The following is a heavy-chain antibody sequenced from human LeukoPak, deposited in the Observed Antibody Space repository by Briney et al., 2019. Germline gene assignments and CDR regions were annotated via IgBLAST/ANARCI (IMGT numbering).Heavy chain of an antibody. Sequence: GASVKVSCTASGYTFINYAISWVRQAPGQGLEWMGWIGTYNGNTKYAQEFQGRVTMTTDTSTSTGHMELRNLRSDDTAVYFCVREWDHTRMTFDIWGQGTMVTASS. CDR1: GYTFINYA. V-gene: IGHV1-18*01. J-gene: IGHJ3*02. CDR3: VREWDHTRMTFDI. CDR2: IGTYNGNT. D-gene: IGHD1-26*01.